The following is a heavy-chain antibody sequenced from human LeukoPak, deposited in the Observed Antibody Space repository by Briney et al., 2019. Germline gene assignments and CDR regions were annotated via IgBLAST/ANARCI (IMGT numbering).Heavy chain of an antibody. D-gene: IGHD6-13*01. V-gene: IGHV4-34*01. CDR1: AASVSVDY. Sequence: PSDTLSPTLALYAASVSVDYWGSVRHPPGGGLECIWEINHSGSTHYNPSLKSRVTISVDTSKNQFSLKLRFVTAADKAVYYCARMPIAAAGNAFDLWGEGTMVTVS. J-gene: IGHJ3*01. CDR3: ARMPIAAAGNAFDL. CDR2: INHSGST.